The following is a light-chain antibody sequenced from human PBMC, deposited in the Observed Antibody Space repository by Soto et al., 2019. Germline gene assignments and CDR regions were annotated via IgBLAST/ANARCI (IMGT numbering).Light chain of an antibody. J-gene: IGLJ2*01. Sequence: QPVLTQSPSASASVGASVKLTCTLSSGHNTYAIAWHQQQPQKGPRYLMKLNSDGSHSKGDGIPDRFSGSSSGAERYLTISSLQSEDEADYYCQTWGSGIQVFGGGTKLTVL. CDR2: LNSDGSH. CDR1: SGHNTYA. V-gene: IGLV4-69*02. CDR3: QTWGSGIQV.